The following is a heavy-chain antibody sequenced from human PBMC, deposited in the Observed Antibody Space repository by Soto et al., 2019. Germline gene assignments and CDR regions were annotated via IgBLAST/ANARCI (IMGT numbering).Heavy chain of an antibody. J-gene: IGHJ6*02. CDR2: IYYSGIT. V-gene: IGHV4-39*01. D-gene: IGHD2-2*01. CDR1: GGSISSSNYY. Sequence: PSETLSLTCTVSGGSISSSNYYWGWIRQPPGKGLEWIGNIYYSGITYYNPSLKNRVTISVDTSKNQFSLKLSSVTAADTAVYYCARLGGFCSSTNCYGYYAMDVWGQGTTVTVSS. CDR3: ARLGGFCSSTNCYGYYAMDV.